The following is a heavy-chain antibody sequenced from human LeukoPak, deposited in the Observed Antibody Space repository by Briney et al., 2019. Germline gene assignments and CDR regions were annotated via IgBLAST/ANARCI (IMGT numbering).Heavy chain of an antibody. J-gene: IGHJ4*02. Sequence: ASVKVSCKASGYTFTGYYMRWVRQAPGQGLEWMGWINPNSGGTNYAQKFQGWVTMTRDTSISTAYMELSRLRSDDTAVYYCARGEYSGSYYFDYGGQGPLVPVSS. CDR2: INPNSGGT. D-gene: IGHD1-26*01. CDR3: ARGEYSGSYYFDY. V-gene: IGHV1-2*04. CDR1: GYTFTGYY.